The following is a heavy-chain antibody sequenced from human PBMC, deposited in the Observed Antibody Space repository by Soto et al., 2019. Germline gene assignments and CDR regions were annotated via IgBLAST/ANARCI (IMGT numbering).Heavy chain of an antibody. CDR3: ARHNYGSGSTYFDY. CDR1: GGSISSYY. D-gene: IGHD3-10*01. CDR2: IYYSGST. J-gene: IGHJ4*02. V-gene: IGHV4-59*08. Sequence: QVQLQESGPGLVKPSETLSLTCTVSGGSISSYYWSWIRQPPGQGLEWIGDIYYSGSTNYNPSLKSRVTISVDTSKNQFSLKLNSMTAADTAVYYCARHNYGSGSTYFDYWGQGTLVTVSS.